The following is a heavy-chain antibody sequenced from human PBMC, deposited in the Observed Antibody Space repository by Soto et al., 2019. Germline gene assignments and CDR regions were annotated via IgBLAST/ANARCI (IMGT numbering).Heavy chain of an antibody. CDR1: GYSFTSCW. J-gene: IGHJ6*02. D-gene: IGHD6-6*01. CDR3: ARHEAARPLYYYGMDV. V-gene: IGHV5-10-1*01. Sequence: GESLKISCKGSGYSFTSCWISWVRQMPGKGLEWMGRIDPSDSYTNYSPSFQGHVTISADKSISTAYLQWSSLKASDTAMYYCARHEAARPLYYYGMDVWGQGTTVTSP. CDR2: IDPSDSYT.